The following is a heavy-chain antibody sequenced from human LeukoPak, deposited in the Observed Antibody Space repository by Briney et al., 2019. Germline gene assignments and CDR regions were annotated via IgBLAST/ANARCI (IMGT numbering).Heavy chain of an antibody. V-gene: IGHV7-4-1*02. J-gene: IGHJ4*02. D-gene: IGHD6-19*01. CDR3: ARVRYTSGLYYFES. CDR2: INSITGNP. CDR1: GYTFISSG. Sequence: ASVKVSCKASGYTFISSGISWVRQAPGQGLEWMGWINSITGNPTYAQGLTGRFVFSWDTSVSTAYLQISSLKAEDIAVYYCARVRYTSGLYYFESWGQGTLVTVSS.